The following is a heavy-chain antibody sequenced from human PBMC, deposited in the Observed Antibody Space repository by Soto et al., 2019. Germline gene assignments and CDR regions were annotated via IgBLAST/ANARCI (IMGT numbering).Heavy chain of an antibody. Sequence: QVQLVQSGAEVKKPGASVKVSCKASGYTFTSYGISWVRQAPGQGLEWMGWISAYNGNTNYAQKLQGRVTMTTDTSKSTAYMELRSLRSDDTAVYYGARVGYGGYDYYYYYGMDVWGQGTTVTVCS. CDR2: ISAYNGNT. V-gene: IGHV1-18*01. CDR3: ARVGYGGYDYYYYYGMDV. CDR1: GYTFTSYG. D-gene: IGHD5-12*01. J-gene: IGHJ6*02.